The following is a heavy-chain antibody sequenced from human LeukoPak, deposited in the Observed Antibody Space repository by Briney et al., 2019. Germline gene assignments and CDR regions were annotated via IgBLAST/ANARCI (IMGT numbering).Heavy chain of an antibody. Sequence: NPSETLSLTCTVSGGSISSYYWSWIRQPPGKGLEWIGYIYYSGSTNYNPSLKSRVTISVDTSKNQFSLKLSSVTAADTAVYYCARNGRGNIVDFDYWGQGTLVTVSS. CDR1: GGSISSYY. V-gene: IGHV4-59*01. D-gene: IGHD5-12*01. CDR2: IYYSGST. CDR3: ARNGRGNIVDFDY. J-gene: IGHJ4*02.